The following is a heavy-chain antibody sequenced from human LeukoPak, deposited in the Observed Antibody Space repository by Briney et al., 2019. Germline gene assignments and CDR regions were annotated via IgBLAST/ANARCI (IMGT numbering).Heavy chain of an antibody. CDR2: IYYSGST. CDR1: GGSVSSGSYY. V-gene: IGHV4-61*01. CDR3: ARGSGSGSYYPDY. J-gene: IGHJ4*02. D-gene: IGHD3-10*01. Sequence: SETLSLTCTVSGGSVSSGSYYWSWIRQPPGKGLEWIGYIYYSGSTNYNPSLKSRVTISVDTSKNQFSLKLSSVTAADTAMYYCARGSGSGSYYPDYWGRGTLVTVSS.